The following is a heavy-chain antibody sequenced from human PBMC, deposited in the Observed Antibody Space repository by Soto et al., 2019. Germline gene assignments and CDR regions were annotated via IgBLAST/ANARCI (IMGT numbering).Heavy chain of an antibody. V-gene: IGHV3-23*01. D-gene: IGHD3-16*02. CDR2: ISGSGGST. CDR1: GFTFSSYA. Sequence: GPLRLSCAASGFTFSSYAMSWVRQAPGKGLEWVSAISGSGGSTYYADSVKGRFTISRDNSKNTLYLQMNSLRAEDTAVYYCAKDPTITFGGVIVLDYWGQGTLVTVSS. J-gene: IGHJ4*02. CDR3: AKDPTITFGGVIVLDY.